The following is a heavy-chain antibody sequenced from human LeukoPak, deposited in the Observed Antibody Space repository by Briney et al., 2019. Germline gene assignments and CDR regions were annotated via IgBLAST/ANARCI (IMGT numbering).Heavy chain of an antibody. V-gene: IGHV3-74*01. J-gene: IGHJ6*02. CDR2: ISGDGSGT. CDR3: ASLLTPYHGSGGGGMDV. CDR1: GFTVSSNY. Sequence: TGGSLRLSCAASGFTVSSNYMSWVRQAPGKELVWVSRISGDGSGTSYADSVKGRFTISRDNAKDTLYLQMTSLRVEDTAVYSCASLLTPYHGSGGGGMDVWGQGTTVTVSS. D-gene: IGHD3-10*01.